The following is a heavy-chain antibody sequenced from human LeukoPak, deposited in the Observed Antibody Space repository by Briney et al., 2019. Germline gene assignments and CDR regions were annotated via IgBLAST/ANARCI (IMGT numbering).Heavy chain of an antibody. Sequence: ASVKVSCKASGGTFSSYAISWVRQAPGQGLEWMGGIIPILGTANYAQKFQGRVTITADKSTSTAYMGLSSLRSEDTAVYYCAELGITMIGGVWGKGTTVTISS. D-gene: IGHD3-10*02. J-gene: IGHJ6*04. V-gene: IGHV1-69*10. CDR2: IIPILGTA. CDR1: GGTFSSYA. CDR3: AELGITMIGGV.